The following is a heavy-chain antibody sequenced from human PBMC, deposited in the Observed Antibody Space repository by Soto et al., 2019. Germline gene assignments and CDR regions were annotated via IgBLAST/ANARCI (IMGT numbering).Heavy chain of an antibody. J-gene: IGHJ6*03. Sequence: GGSLRLSCAASGFTFSDYYMSWIRQAPGKGLEWVSYISSSGSTIYYADSVKGRFTISRDNAKNSLYLQMNSLRAEDTAVYYCARWGDIVVVPAAASGYYYYMDVWGKGTTVTVSS. CDR1: GFTFSDYY. D-gene: IGHD2-2*01. CDR2: ISSSGSTI. CDR3: ARWGDIVVVPAAASGYYYYMDV. V-gene: IGHV3-11*01.